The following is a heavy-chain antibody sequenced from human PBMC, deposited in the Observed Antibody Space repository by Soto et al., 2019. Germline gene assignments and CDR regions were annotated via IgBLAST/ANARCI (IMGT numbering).Heavy chain of an antibody. D-gene: IGHD6-19*01. V-gene: IGHV3-48*02. CDR1: GFKFSIYS. CDR2: ITSDTKTI. Sequence: EVPLVESGGALVQPGGSLRLSCVASGFKFSIYSMNWIRQAPGKGLEWSAYITSDTKTIKYADSVKGRFTISRDNAKNSGYLQMNSLSDEDTAVYYCAGSVEGHFDYWGQGAVVTVSS. CDR3: AGSVEGHFDY. J-gene: IGHJ4*02.